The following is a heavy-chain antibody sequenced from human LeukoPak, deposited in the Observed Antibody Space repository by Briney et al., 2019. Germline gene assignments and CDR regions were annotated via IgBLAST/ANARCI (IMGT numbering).Heavy chain of an antibody. CDR3: ARADMATITIDY. CDR2: TSSSASNI. D-gene: IGHD5-24*01. CDR1: GFTFRTFE. V-gene: IGHV3-48*03. Sequence: SLRLSCAASGFTFRTFEMSWGRKAPGGWLGWGSFTSSSASNIYYADSVKGGFTFSRDNAENSLSLQMNTLRVADTAVYYCARADMATITIDYWGEGTLVTVSS. J-gene: IGHJ4*02.